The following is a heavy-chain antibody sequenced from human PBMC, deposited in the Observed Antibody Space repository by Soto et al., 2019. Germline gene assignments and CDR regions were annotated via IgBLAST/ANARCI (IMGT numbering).Heavy chain of an antibody. CDR2: IIPIFGTA. CDR3: ARGISDYGDRFFDY. J-gene: IGHJ4*02. V-gene: IGHV1-69*13. D-gene: IGHD4-17*01. Sequence: GASVKVSCKASGYTFTSYYMHWVRQAPGQGLEWMGGIIPIFGTANYAQKFQGRVTITADESTSTAYMELSSLRSEDTAVYYCARGISDYGDRFFDYWGQGTLVTVSS. CDR1: GYTFTSYY.